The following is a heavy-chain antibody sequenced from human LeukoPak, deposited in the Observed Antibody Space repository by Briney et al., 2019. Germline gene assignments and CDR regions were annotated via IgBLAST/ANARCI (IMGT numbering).Heavy chain of an antibody. CDR2: IIPIFGTA. V-gene: IGHV1-69*13. J-gene: IGHJ6*01. CDR3: ARGEAVAGSGDYYYGMDV. Sequence: SVKVSCKASGGTFISYAISWVRQAPGQGLEWMGGIIPIFGTANYAQKFQGRVTITADESTSTAYMELSSLRSEDTAVYYCARGEAVAGSGDYYYGMDVWGAGATVSVSS. D-gene: IGHD6-19*01. CDR1: GGTFISYA.